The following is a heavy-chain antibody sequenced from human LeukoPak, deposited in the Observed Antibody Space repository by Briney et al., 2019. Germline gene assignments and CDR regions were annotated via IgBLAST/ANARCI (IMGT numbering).Heavy chain of an antibody. D-gene: IGHD3-22*01. J-gene: IGHJ1*01. CDR3: VGAPSEIGGYYPEYFRH. Sequence: PGGSLRLSCAAAGFTFSNYWMHWVRQAPGKGLVWVSRIKSDGRTNYADSVKGRFTISRDNAKNTVSLQMNSLRAEDTGVYYCVGAPSEIGGYYPEYFRHWGQGTLVTVSS. CDR2: IKSDGRT. CDR1: GFTFSNYW. V-gene: IGHV3-74*01.